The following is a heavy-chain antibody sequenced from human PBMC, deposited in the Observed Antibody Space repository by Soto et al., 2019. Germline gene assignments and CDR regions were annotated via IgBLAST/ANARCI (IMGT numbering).Heavy chain of an antibody. V-gene: IGHV1-8*01. J-gene: IGHJ4*02. CDR1: GYTFTSCD. D-gene: IGHD4-4*01. CDR3: ARRSGSTVTVYFDY. CDR2: MNPNSGNT. Sequence: ASVKVCCKASGYTFTSCDINWVRQATGQGLEWMGWMNPNSGNTGYAQKFQGRVTMTRNTSISTAYMELSSLRSEDTAVYYCARRSGSTVTVYFDYWGQGTLVTVSS.